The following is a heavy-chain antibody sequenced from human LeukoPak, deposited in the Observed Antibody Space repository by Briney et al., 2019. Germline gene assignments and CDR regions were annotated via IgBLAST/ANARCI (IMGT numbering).Heavy chain of an antibody. D-gene: IGHD2-2*01. CDR2: IYYSGST. Sequence: SETLSLTCTVSGGSISSYYWCWIRQPPGKGLEWIGYIYYSGSTNYNPSLKSRVTISVDTSKNQFSLKLSSVTAADTAVYYCARRYCSSTSCYYFDYWGQGTLVTVSS. CDR1: GGSISSYY. CDR3: ARRYCSSTSCYYFDY. V-gene: IGHV4-59*08. J-gene: IGHJ4*02.